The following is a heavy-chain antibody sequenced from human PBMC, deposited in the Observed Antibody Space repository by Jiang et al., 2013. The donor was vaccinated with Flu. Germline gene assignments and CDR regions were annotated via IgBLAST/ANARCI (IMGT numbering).Heavy chain of an antibody. CDR3: ARGYSYRDGREFDP. Sequence: GGSRETLLCSLSDSPSVITGCTGSAKRPGKGLVWVSRINEDGTTTNYADSVKGRFTVSRDNAKNTMYLRMNSLRDDDTAVYYCARGYSYRDGREFDPWGQGTLVTVSS. V-gene: IGHV3-74*01. J-gene: IGHJ5*02. CDR1: DSPSVITG. CDR2: INEDGTTT. D-gene: IGHD2-15*01.